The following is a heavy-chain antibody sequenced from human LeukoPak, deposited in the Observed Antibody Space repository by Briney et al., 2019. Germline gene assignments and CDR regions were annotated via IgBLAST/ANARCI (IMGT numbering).Heavy chain of an antibody. CDR2: ISWTSDSI. D-gene: IGHD5-12*01. J-gene: IGHJ4*02. CDR3: AKGSGYDLGDFDY. Sequence: GRSLRLSCVASGFTFDDYAMHWVRQAPGKGLEWVSGISWTSDSIGYADSVKGRFTISRDNAKNSLYLRMNSLRAEDTALYYCAKGSGYDLGDFDYWGQGTLVTVSS. V-gene: IGHV3-9*01. CDR1: GFTFDDYA.